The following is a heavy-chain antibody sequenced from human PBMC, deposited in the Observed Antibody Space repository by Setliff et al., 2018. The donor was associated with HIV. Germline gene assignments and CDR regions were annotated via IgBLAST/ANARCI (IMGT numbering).Heavy chain of an antibody. CDR3: ARLNSYGSVRIWLDP. D-gene: IGHD3-10*01. J-gene: IGHJ5*02. CDR2: ISTAFGNI. CDR1: GYTFSTYN. V-gene: IGHV1-18*01. Sequence: ASVTVSCKASGYTFSTYNMDWVRQAPGQGLEWMGSISTAFGNIDFAQKFQDRVTMTTDTATSTVYMELRNLTKDDTAVYYCARLNSYGSVRIWLDPWGQGTQVTVSS.